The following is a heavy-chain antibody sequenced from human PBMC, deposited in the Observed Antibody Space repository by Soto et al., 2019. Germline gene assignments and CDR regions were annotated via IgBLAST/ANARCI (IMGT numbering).Heavy chain of an antibody. CDR3: ARYCSSTRCPVPYYYYGMDV. J-gene: IGHJ6*02. CDR2: ISSSSSYI. D-gene: IGHD2-2*01. V-gene: IGHV3-21*01. CDR1: GFTFSSYS. Sequence: EVQLVESGGGLVKPGGSLRLSCAASGFTFSSYSMNWVRQAPGKGLEWVSSISSSSSYIYYADSVKGRFTISRDNAKNSLYLQMNSLRAEDTAVYYCARYCSSTRCPVPYYYYGMDVWGQGTTVTVSS.